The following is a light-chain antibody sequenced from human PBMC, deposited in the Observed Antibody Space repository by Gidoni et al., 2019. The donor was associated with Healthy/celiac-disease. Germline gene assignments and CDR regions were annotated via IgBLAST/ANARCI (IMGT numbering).Light chain of an antibody. CDR2: WAS. J-gene: IGKJ5*01. Sequence: DIVMTHSPDSLAVSLGERATINCKSSQSVLYSSNNKNYLAWYQQKPGQPPKLLIYWASTRESGVPDRFSGSGSGTDFTITISSLQAEDVAVYYCQQYYSTPITFGQGTRLEIK. CDR3: QQYYSTPIT. CDR1: QSVLYSSNNKNY. V-gene: IGKV4-1*01.